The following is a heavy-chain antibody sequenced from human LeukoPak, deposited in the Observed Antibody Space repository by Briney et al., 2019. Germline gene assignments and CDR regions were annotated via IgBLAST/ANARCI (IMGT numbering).Heavy chain of an antibody. CDR3: ATFGFNWNLGY. V-gene: IGHV3-74*01. J-gene: IGHJ4*02. CDR2: IANDGGDP. D-gene: IGHD1-20*01. CDR1: GFIFSRHW. Sequence: PGGSLRLSCAASGFIFSRHWMHWVRQAPGKGLVWVARIANDGGDPIYADSVRGRFTVSRDNSKKTLYLQMNSLRAEDTAVYYCATFGFNWNLGYWGQGTLVTVSS.